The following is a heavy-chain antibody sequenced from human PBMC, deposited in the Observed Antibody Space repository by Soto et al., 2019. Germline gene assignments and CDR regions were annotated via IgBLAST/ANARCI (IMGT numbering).Heavy chain of an antibody. Sequence: QVQLQQWGAGLLKPSETLSLTCAVYGGSFSGYYWSWIRQPPGKGLEWIGEINHSGSTNYNPSLKSRVTISVDTSKNQFSLKLSSVTAADTAVYYCARGGVRDWSYDVDYWGQGTLVTVSS. V-gene: IGHV4-34*01. D-gene: IGHD3-10*01. CDR3: ARGGVRDWSYDVDY. CDR1: GGSFSGYY. CDR2: INHSGST. J-gene: IGHJ4*02.